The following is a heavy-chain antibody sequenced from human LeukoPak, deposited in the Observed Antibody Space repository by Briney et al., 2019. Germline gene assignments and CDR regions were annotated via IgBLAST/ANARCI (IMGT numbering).Heavy chain of an antibody. CDR2: ISGSGGST. CDR3: AKDLSVRYGSGSRTLDAFDI. J-gene: IGHJ3*02. Sequence: GGSLRLSCAASGFTFSSYGMSWVRQAPGKGLEWVSAISGSGGSTYYADSVKGRFTISRDNSKNTLYLQMNSLRAEDTAVYYCAKDLSVRYGSGSRTLDAFDIWGQGTMVTVSS. V-gene: IGHV3-23*01. CDR1: GFTFSSYG. D-gene: IGHD3-10*01.